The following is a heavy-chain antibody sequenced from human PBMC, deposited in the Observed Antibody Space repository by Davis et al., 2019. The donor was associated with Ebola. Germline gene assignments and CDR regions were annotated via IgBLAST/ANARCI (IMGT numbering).Heavy chain of an antibody. V-gene: IGHV1-8*02. D-gene: IGHD2-8*01. J-gene: IGHJ4*02. Sequence: VSRMTSRYTFTSSDIIPPRHPTGQALEWMGWLNPNSGNTDSTHKFQGRLTMTKNISIGTAYMELSTLRSEDTAVYYCATRMYSRSGFDSWGKGTLVTVSS. CDR3: ATRMYSRSGFDS. CDR2: LNPNSGNT. CDR1: RYTFTSSD.